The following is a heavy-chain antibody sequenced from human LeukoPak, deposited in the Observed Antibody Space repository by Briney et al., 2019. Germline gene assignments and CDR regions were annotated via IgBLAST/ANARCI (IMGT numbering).Heavy chain of an antibody. J-gene: IGHJ3*01. Sequence: SETLSLTCTVSVASINSFFWTWVRQPPGKGLEWIGNIFHTGDTHYNPSLKSRVTISKDTSKNQFSLRLSSVTAADTAIYYCVRDLDWGGFDVWGQGKMVTVSS. V-gene: IGHV4-59*01. CDR3: VRDLDWGGFDV. CDR1: VASINSFF. CDR2: IFHTGDT. D-gene: IGHD2-21*01.